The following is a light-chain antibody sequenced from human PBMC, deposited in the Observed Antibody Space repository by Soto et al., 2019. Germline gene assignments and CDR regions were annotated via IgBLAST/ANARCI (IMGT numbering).Light chain of an antibody. Sequence: EIVLTQSPGTLSLSPGERATLSCRASQSVSSNYLAWYQQKPGQAPRLLIYEASTRATGIPDRFSGSGSGTDFTLTISRLEPEDFAVYNCQQYGASPWTFGQGTKVEIK. CDR3: QQYGASPWT. CDR1: QSVSSNY. J-gene: IGKJ1*01. CDR2: EAS. V-gene: IGKV3-20*01.